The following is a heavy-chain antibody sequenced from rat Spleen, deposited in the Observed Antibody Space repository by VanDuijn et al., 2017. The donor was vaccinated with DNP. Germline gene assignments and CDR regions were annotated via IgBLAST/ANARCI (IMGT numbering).Heavy chain of an antibody. V-gene: IGHV5-17*01. J-gene: IGHJ3*01. CDR3: ARQDWERFAY. CDR1: GFTFSDYA. CDR2: ISYDGSRT. D-gene: IGHD5-1*01. Sequence: EVQLVESGGGLVQPGRSLKLSCGASGFTFSDYAMAWVRQAPKKGLEWVATISYDGSRTYYRDSVKGRFTISRDNAKSTLSLQMDSLRSEDTATYYCARQDWERFAYWGQGTLVTVSS.